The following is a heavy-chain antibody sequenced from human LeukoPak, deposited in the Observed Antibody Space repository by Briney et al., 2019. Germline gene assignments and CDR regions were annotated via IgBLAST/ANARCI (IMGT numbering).Heavy chain of an antibody. Sequence: GASVKVSCKASGYTFTSYGISWVRQAPGQGLEWMGWISAYNGNTNYAQKLQGRVTMTRDMSTSTVYMELSSLRSEDTAVYYCASSPLYCSGGSCAPPWSLDYWGQGTLVTVSS. J-gene: IGHJ4*02. CDR3: ASSPLYCSGGSCAPPWSLDY. CDR2: ISAYNGNT. V-gene: IGHV1-18*01. CDR1: GYTFTSYG. D-gene: IGHD2-15*01.